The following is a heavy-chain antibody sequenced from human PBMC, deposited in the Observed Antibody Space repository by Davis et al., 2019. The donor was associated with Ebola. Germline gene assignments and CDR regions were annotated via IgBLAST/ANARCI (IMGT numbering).Heavy chain of an antibody. CDR3: ARGGGTSWYSFSS. V-gene: IGHV4-34*01. D-gene: IGHD6-13*01. Sequence: PSETLSLTCAVYGGSFSGYYWSWIRQPPGKGLEWIGEINHSGSTNYNPSLKSRVTISVDTSKNQFSLRLSSVTAADTAVYYCARGGGTSWYSFSSWGQGTLVTVSS. J-gene: IGHJ5*02. CDR2: INHSGST. CDR1: GGSFSGYY.